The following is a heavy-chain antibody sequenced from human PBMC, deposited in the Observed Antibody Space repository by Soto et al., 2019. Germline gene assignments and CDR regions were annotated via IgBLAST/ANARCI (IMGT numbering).Heavy chain of an antibody. CDR3: ARTRGPEVTVTTYGWFDP. V-gene: IGHV1-18*01. CDR2: ISAYNGNT. D-gene: IGHD4-17*01. J-gene: IGHJ5*02. CDR1: GYTFTSYG. Sequence: GASVKVSCKASGYTFTSYGISWVRQAPGQGLEWMGWISAYNGNTNYAQKLQGRVTMTTDTSTSTAYMELRSLRSDDTAVYYCARTRGPEVTVTTYGWFDPWGQGTLVTVSS.